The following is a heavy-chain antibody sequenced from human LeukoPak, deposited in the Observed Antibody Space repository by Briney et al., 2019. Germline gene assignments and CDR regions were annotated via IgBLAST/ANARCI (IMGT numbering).Heavy chain of an antibody. CDR1: GYSFTSYW. CDR3: ARQMATTYYYYYAMDV. V-gene: IGHV5-51*01. CDR2: IYPGDSDT. D-gene: IGHD5-24*01. Sequence: GESLKISCKGSGYSFTSYWIGWVRQMPGKGLEWMGIIYPGDSDTRYSPSFQGQVTISADKSISTAYLQWSSLKASDTAMYYCARQMATTYYYYYAMDVWGQGTTVTVSS. J-gene: IGHJ6*02.